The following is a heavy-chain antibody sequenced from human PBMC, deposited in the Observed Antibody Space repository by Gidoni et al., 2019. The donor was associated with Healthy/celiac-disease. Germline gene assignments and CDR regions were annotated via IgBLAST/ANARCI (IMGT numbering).Heavy chain of an antibody. D-gene: IGHD4-17*01. CDR3: ARSTVATVTPLD. CDR1: GFTFSSYA. J-gene: IGHJ4*02. V-gene: IGHV3-30-3*01. Sequence: QVQLVESGGGVVQPGRSLRLSGAASGFTFSSYAMHWVRQAPGKGLEWVAVISYDGSNKYYADSVKGRFTISRDNSKNTLYLQMNSLRAEDTAVYYCARSTVATVTPLDWGQGTLVTVSS. CDR2: ISYDGSNK.